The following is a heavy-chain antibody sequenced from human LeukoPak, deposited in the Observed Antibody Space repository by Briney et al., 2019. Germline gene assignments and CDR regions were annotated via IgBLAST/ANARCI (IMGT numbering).Heavy chain of an antibody. Sequence: PSETLSLTCTVSGGSISSYYWSWIRQPPGKGLEWIGYIYYSGSTNYNPSPKSRVTISVDTSKNQFSLKLSSVTAADTAVYYCARGVRWLQRKTYYFDYWGQGTLVTASS. CDR1: GGSISSYY. J-gene: IGHJ4*02. CDR2: IYYSGST. D-gene: IGHD5-24*01. V-gene: IGHV4-59*08. CDR3: ARGVRWLQRKTYYFDY.